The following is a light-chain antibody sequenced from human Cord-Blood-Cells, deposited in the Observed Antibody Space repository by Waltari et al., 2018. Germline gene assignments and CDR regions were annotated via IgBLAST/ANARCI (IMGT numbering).Light chain of an antibody. V-gene: IGKV3-20*01. CDR1: QSVSSSY. CDR3: QQWST. CDR2: CAS. J-gene: IGKJ5*01. Sequence: EIELTQSPGPLSLSAGERATLSCSASQSVSSSYLAWYQQKPAQEPRLRIYCASRGATCIPNRFSGSGSVTDFTRTLSRLDPEYYAVYYYQQWSTFGQGTRLEIK.